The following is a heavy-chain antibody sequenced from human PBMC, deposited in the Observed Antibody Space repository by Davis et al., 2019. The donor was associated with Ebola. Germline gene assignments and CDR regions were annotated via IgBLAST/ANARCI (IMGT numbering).Heavy chain of an antibody. CDR2: ISWNSGSI. Sequence: PGGSLRLSCAASGFTFDDYAMHWVRQAPGKGLEWVSGISWNSGSIGYADSVKGRFTISRDNAKNSLYLQMNSLRAEDMALYYCAKGGSGGYSSSYYYMDVWGKGTTVTVSS. CDR3: AKGGSGGYSSSYYYMDV. J-gene: IGHJ6*03. V-gene: IGHV3-9*03. CDR1: GFTFDDYA. D-gene: IGHD6-13*01.